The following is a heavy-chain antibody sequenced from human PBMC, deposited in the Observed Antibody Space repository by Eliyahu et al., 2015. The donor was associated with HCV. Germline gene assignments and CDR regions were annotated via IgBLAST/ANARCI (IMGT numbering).Heavy chain of an antibody. CDR3: ASPPWGPTNREYSGYEGIDP. CDR1: GGSISSSSYY. Sequence: QLQLQESGPGLVKPSETLSLTCTVSGGSISSSSYYWGWIRQPPGKGLEWIGSIYYSGSTYYNPSLKSRVTISVDTSKNQFSLKLSSVTAADTAVYYCASPPWGPTNREYSGYEGIDPWGQGTLVTVSS. V-gene: IGHV4-39*01. D-gene: IGHD5-12*01. CDR2: IYYSGST. J-gene: IGHJ5*02.